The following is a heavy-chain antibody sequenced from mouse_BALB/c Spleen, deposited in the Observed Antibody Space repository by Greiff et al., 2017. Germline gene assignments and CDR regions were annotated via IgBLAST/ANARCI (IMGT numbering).Heavy chain of an antibody. CDR2: VNPNNGGT. V-gene: IGHV1-26*01. Sequence: VQLQQSGPDLVKPVASVKISCKASGYSFTGYYMHWVKQSHGKSLEWIGRVNPNNGGTSYNQKFKGKAILTVDKSSSTAYMELRSLTSEDSAVYYCARGTTVVADAMDYWGQGTSVTVSS. J-gene: IGHJ4*01. D-gene: IGHD1-1*01. CDR3: ARGTTVVADAMDY. CDR1: GYSFTGYY.